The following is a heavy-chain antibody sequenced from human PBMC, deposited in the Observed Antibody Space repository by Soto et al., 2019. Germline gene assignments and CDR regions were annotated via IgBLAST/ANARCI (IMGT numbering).Heavy chain of an antibody. D-gene: IGHD3-10*01. CDR1: GFTVSSNY. V-gene: IGHV3-66*01. Sequence: GGSLRLSCAASGFTVSSNYMSWVRQAPGKGLEWVSVIYSGGSTYYADSVKGRFTISRDNSKNTLYLQMNSLRAEDTAVYYCARAWGITMALGAFDIWGQGTMVTVSS. CDR2: IYSGGST. J-gene: IGHJ3*02. CDR3: ARAWGITMALGAFDI.